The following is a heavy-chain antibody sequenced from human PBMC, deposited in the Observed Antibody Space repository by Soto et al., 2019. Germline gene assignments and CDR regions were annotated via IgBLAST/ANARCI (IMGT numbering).Heavy chain of an antibody. CDR3: AGAATGY. CDR2: ISSSSYI. Sequence: EVQLGEFGGGLVKPGWSLRLSCAASGFTFSSYSMNWVRQAPGKGLEWVSSISSSSYIYYADSVKGRFTISRDNAKNSLYLQMNSLRAEDTAVYYCAGAATGYWGQGTLVTVSS. CDR1: GFTFSSYS. V-gene: IGHV3-21*01. J-gene: IGHJ4*02. D-gene: IGHD2-15*01.